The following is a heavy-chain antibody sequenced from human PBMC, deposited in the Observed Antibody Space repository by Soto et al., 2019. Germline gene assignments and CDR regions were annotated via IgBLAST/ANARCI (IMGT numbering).Heavy chain of an antibody. D-gene: IGHD1-26*01. V-gene: IGHV3-30-3*01. J-gene: IGHJ4*02. CDR3: ARAPSGSYPEIDD. CDR2: ITYDESNQ. Sequence: QVQLVESGGGVVQPGRSLRLSCAASGFIFSSYTMHWVRQAPGKGLEWVGVITYDESNQYYADSVKGRFTISRDNSRNMLFLQMNSLRPDDTAVDYCARAPSGSYPEIDDWGQGTMVTVSS. CDR1: GFIFSSYT.